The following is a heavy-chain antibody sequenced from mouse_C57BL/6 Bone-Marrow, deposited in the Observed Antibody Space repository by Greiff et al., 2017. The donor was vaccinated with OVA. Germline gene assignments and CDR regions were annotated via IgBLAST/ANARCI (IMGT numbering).Heavy chain of an antibody. CDR3: ARGPGYYLFWYAVDY. J-gene: IGHJ4*01. V-gene: IGHV5-16*01. D-gene: IGHD2-3*01. Sequence: EVQLVESEGGLVQPGSSMKLSCTASGFTFSDYYMAWVRQVPEKGLEWVANINYDGSSTYYLDSLKSRFIISRDNAKNILYLQMSSLKSEDTATYYGARGPGYYLFWYAVDYWGQGTSVTVSS. CDR1: GFTFSDYY. CDR2: INYDGSST.